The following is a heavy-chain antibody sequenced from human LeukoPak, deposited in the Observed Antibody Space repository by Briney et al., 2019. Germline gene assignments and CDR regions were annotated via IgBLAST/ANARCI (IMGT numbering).Heavy chain of an antibody. J-gene: IGHJ6*03. CDR3: ARVLTTGTTNYYYYMDV. Sequence: SETMSLTCAVYGGSFSGYYWSWIRQPPGKGLEWLGEINHSGSTNYNPSLKSRVTISVDTSKNQFSLKLSSVTAADTAVYYCARVLTTGTTNYYYYMDVWGKGTTVTVSS. CDR1: GGSFSGYY. D-gene: IGHD1-1*01. CDR2: INHSGST. V-gene: IGHV4-34*01.